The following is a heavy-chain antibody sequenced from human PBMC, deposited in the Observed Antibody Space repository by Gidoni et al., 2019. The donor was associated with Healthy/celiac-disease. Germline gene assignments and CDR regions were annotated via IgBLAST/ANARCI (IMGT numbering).Heavy chain of an antibody. V-gene: IGHV3-9*01. CDR1: GSTFDDYA. CDR3: ARVGDTAMVDSFDY. J-gene: IGHJ4*02. Sequence: EVQLVESGGGLVQPGRSLRLSCAAPGSTFDDYAMHWVRQAPGKGLEWVSGISWNSGSIGYADSVKGRFTISRDNAKNSLYLQMNSLRAEDTALYYCARVGDTAMVDSFDYWGQGTLVTVSS. CDR2: ISWNSGSI. D-gene: IGHD5-18*01.